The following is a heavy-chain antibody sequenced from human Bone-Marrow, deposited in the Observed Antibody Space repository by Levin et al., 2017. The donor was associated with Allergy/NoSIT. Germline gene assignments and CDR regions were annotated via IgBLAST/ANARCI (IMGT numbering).Heavy chain of an antibody. Sequence: LSLTCAASGFTFSTYAMDWVRQAPGKGLEWVAVIWYDGSNTNYADSVKGRFTISRDNSKYTLYLQMSSLRVDDTGVYYCARDVRVDNGGNSPAFDIWGQGSMVTVSS. CDR2: IWYDGSNT. J-gene: IGHJ3*02. CDR1: GFTFSTYA. V-gene: IGHV3-33*01. CDR3: ARDVRVDNGGNSPAFDI. D-gene: IGHD4-23*01.